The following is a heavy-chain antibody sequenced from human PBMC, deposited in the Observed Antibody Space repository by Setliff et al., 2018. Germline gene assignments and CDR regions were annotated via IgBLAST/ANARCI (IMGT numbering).Heavy chain of an antibody. J-gene: IGHJ3*02. V-gene: IGHV3-21*01. CDR3: EGRAVADRGFDI. D-gene: IGHD6-19*01. CDR1: GFTFSTYT. Sequence: PGGSLRLSCAASGFTFSTYTMNWVRQAPGKGLEWVSSIDTSSSATYYAESVRGRFTISRDNAKNSLYLQMNSLRAEDTAVYYCEGRAVADRGFDIWGQGTTVTVSS. CDR2: IDTSSSAT.